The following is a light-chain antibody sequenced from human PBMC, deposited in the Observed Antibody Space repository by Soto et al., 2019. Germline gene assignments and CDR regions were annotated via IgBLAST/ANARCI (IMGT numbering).Light chain of an antibody. J-gene: IGKJ1*01. V-gene: IGKV1-6*01. CDR3: LQDYNYPRT. Sequence: AIQMTQSPSSLSASVGDRVTITCRASQGIRNDLGWYQQKPWKAPKLLIYAESSLQSGVPSRFSGSGSGTDFTLTIISLQTEDFATYYCLQDYNYPRTFGQGTKVEIK. CDR2: AES. CDR1: QGIRND.